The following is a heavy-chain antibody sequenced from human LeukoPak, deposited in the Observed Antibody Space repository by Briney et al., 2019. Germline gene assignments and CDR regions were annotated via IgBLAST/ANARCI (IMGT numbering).Heavy chain of an antibody. V-gene: IGHV3-53*01. J-gene: IGHJ4*02. D-gene: IGHD3-9*01. CDR2: IYSGGTT. CDR3: ARMLISTGYYVDY. Sequence: PGGSLRLSCAASGFTVSGNYMSWVRQAPGRGLEWVSIIYSGGTTYYADSVKGRFTISRYESKNALFLQMNSLRAEDTALYYCARMLISTGYYVDYWGQGTLVTVSS. CDR1: GFTVSGNY.